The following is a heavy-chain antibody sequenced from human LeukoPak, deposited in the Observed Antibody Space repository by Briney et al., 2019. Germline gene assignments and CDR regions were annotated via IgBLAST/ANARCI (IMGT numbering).Heavy chain of an antibody. CDR1: GFTFSSYD. J-gene: IGHJ4*02. D-gene: IGHD3-22*01. CDR3: AKVPWFTKNFDY. V-gene: IGHV3-23*01. CDR2: ISGSGGST. Sequence: GGSLRLSCAASGFTFSSYDMSWVRQAPGRGLEWVSVISGSGGSTYYADSVKGRFTISRDNSKNTLYLQMNSLRADDTAVYYCAKVPWFTKNFDYWGQGTLVTVSS.